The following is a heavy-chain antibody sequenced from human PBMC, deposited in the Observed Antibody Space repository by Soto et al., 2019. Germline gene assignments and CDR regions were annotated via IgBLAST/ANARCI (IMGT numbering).Heavy chain of an antibody. Sequence: QVQLQESGPGLVKPSQTLSLTCTVSGGSISSGGYYWSWIRQHPGKGLEWIGYIDYSGRPYYNPCLKSRVTISVDTSKNQFSLKLSSVTAADTAVYYCARGQEHIAARHRTVDTAMVFDYWGQGTLVTVSS. J-gene: IGHJ4*02. CDR3: ARGQEHIAARHRTVDTAMVFDY. D-gene: IGHD5-18*01. CDR2: IDYSGRP. CDR1: GGSISSGGYY. V-gene: IGHV4-31*03.